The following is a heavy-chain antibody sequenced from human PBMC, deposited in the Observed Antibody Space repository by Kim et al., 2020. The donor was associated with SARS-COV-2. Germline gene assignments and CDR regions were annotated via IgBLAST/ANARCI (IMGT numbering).Heavy chain of an antibody. CDR3: ARLGANLHRFDS. CDR2: ITTNNGNT. Sequence: ASVKVSCKASGYTFINYGINWVRQAPGQRLERMGWITTNNGNTKYSRKFQGRVTITRDKSASTTYLDLSGLTSEDTAVYYCARLGANLHRFDSWGQGTLVT. V-gene: IGHV1-3*04. CDR1: GYTFINYG. D-gene: IGHD2-15*01. J-gene: IGHJ4*02.